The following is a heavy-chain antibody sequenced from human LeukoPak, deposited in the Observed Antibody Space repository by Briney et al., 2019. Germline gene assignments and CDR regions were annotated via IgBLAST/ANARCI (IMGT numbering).Heavy chain of an antibody. CDR1: GGSISSYY. Sequence: SETLSLTCTVSGGSISSYYWSWIRQPPGKGLEWIGYIYYSGSTNYSPSLKSRVTISVDTSKNQFSLKLSSVTAADTAVYYCARTYGSGSYTYYYYYYMDVWGKGTTVTVSS. CDR3: ARTYGSGSYTYYYYYYMDV. J-gene: IGHJ6*03. CDR2: IYYSGST. D-gene: IGHD3-10*01. V-gene: IGHV4-59*01.